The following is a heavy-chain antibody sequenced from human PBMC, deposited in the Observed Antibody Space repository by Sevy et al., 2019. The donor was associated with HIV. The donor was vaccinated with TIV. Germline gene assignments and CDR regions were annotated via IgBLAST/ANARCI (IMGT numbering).Heavy chain of an antibody. V-gene: IGHV4-59*12. CDR3: AGGGEMATLFDY. Sequence: SETLSLTCTVTGDSISGNYWSWIRQSPGKGLEWIGYSYYIGNTNYNPSLKSRLTISVDTSKNQISLKLRSVTAADTAVYYCAGGGEMATLFDYWGQGTLVTVSS. J-gene: IGHJ4*02. D-gene: IGHD3-16*01. CDR2: SYYIGNT. CDR1: GDSISGNY.